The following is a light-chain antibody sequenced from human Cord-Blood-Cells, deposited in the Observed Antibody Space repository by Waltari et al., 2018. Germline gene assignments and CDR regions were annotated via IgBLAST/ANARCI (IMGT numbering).Light chain of an antibody. CDR2: EGS. CDR1: SSDVGRYNI. J-gene: IGLJ2*01. V-gene: IGLV2-23*01. Sequence: QSALTQPASVSGSPGQSITISCTGTSSDVGRYNIVSWYQQHPGKAPKHLIYEGSKRPVGVSQRFSGSTSGHTASLTVSGLQAEDEADYYCCSYAGSSTYVVFGGGTKLTVL. CDR3: CSYAGSSTYVV.